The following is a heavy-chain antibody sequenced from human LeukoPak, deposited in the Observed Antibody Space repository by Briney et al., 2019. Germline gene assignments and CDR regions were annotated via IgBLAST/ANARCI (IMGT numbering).Heavy chain of an antibody. D-gene: IGHD4-11*01. CDR2: IYSGGST. Sequence: GGSLRLSCAASGFTVSSNYMSWVRQAPGKGLEWVSVIYSGGSTYYADSVKGRFTISRDNSKNTLYLEMNSLRAEDTAVYYCVRDTTTAFDYWGQGTLVTVSS. CDR1: GFTVSSNY. J-gene: IGHJ4*02. CDR3: VRDTTTAFDY. V-gene: IGHV3-53*01.